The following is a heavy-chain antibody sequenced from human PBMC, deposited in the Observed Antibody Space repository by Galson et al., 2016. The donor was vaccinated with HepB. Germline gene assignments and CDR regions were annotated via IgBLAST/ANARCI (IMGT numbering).Heavy chain of an antibody. V-gene: IGHV3-23*01. D-gene: IGHD3-10*01. CDR2: ISGSGDET. Sequence: SLRLSCAASGFTFSSYAMSWVRQAPGKGLEWVSTISGSGDETNYADSVKGRFTFSRDNSKNTLYLQMTSLRAEDTAVYYCASGIAVTTSNSFWYFDLWGRGTLVTVSS. J-gene: IGHJ2*01. CDR1: GFTFSSYA. CDR3: ASGIAVTTSNSFWYFDL.